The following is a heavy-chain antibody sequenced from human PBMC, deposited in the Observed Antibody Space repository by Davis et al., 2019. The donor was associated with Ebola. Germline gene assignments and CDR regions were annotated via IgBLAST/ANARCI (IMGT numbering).Heavy chain of an antibody. V-gene: IGHV3-30*02. CDR3: AKGRRFKYDGSSYHGGFDY. Sequence: GGSLRLSCAASAFTFSNYDMHWVRQGPGKGLEWVAFIRYDGNYKYYVDSLKGRFSISRDNSKNTLYLQMYSLRAEDTAMYYCAKGRRFKYDGSSYHGGFDYWGLGTLVTVSS. J-gene: IGHJ4*02. CDR2: IRYDGNYK. D-gene: IGHD3-22*01. CDR1: AFTFSNYD.